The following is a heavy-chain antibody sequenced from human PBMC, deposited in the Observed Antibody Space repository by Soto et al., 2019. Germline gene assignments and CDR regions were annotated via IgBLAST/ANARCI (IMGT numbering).Heavy chain of an antibody. D-gene: IGHD3-22*01. CDR3: ANGPTMIVSDY. V-gene: IGHV3-30*18. CDR1: GFTFSSYG. J-gene: IGHJ4*02. Sequence: QVQLVESGGGVVQPGRSLRLSCAASGFTFSSYGMHWVRQAPGKGLEWVAVISYDGSNKYYADSVKGRFTISRDNSKNTLYLQMNSLRAEDTAVYYCANGPTMIVSDYWGQGTLVTVSS. CDR2: ISYDGSNK.